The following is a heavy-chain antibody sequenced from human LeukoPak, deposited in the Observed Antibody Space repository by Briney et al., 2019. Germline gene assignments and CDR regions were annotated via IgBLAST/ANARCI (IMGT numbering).Heavy chain of an antibody. CDR1: GGSISSYY. D-gene: IGHD5-12*01. CDR3: ARQGRDGYNSPFDY. CDR2: IYYSGST. Sequence: PSETLSLTCTVSGGSISSYYWSWTRQPPGKGLEWIGYIYYSGSTNYNPSLKSRVTISVDTSKNQFSLKLSSVTAADTAVYYCARQGRDGYNSPFDYWGQGTLVTVSS. V-gene: IGHV4-59*08. J-gene: IGHJ4*02.